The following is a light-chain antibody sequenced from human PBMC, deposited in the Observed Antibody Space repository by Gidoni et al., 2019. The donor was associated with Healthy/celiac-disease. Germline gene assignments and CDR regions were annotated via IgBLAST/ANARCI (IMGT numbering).Light chain of an antibody. CDR2: EGS. Sequence: QSALTQPASESGSPGQSVTISCTGTSSDVGSYNLVSWYQQHPGKAPKLMIYEGSKRPSGVSNRFSGSKSVNTASLTISGLQAEDEADYYCCSYAGSSILGVFGGGTKLTVL. J-gene: IGLJ2*01. CDR1: SSDVGSYNL. V-gene: IGLV2-23*01. CDR3: CSYAGSSILGV.